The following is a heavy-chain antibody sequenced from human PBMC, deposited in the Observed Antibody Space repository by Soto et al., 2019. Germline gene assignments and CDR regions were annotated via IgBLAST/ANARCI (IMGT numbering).Heavy chain of an antibody. CDR1: GGTFSSYA. Sequence: SVKVSCKASGGTFSSYAISWVRQAPGQGLEWMGGIIPIFGTANYAQKFQGRVTITADESTSTAYMELSSLRSEDTAVYYCASCFRKGDYYYGVDVWGQGTTVTVSS. V-gene: IGHV1-69*13. D-gene: IGHD3-16*01. CDR2: IIPIFGTA. J-gene: IGHJ6*02. CDR3: ASCFRKGDYYYGVDV.